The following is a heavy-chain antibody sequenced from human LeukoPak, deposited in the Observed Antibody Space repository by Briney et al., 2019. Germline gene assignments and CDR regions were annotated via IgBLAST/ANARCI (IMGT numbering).Heavy chain of an antibody. CDR2: ISGSGGST. Sequence: GGSLRLSCAASGFTFSSYAMSWVRQAPGEGLEWVSAISGSGGSTYYADSVKGRFTISRDNSKNTLYLQMNSLRAEDTAVYYCAFSYGSGSYCRFWGQGTLVTVSS. V-gene: IGHV3-23*01. CDR1: GFTFSSYA. D-gene: IGHD3-10*01. J-gene: IGHJ4*02. CDR3: AFSYGSGSYCRF.